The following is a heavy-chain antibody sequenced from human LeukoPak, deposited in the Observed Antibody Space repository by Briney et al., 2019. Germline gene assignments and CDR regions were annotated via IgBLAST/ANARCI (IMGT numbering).Heavy chain of an antibody. D-gene: IGHD4-17*01. V-gene: IGHV3-11*01. J-gene: IGHJ4*02. Sequence: GGSLRLSCAASGFTFSDYYMSCIRQAPGKGLEWVSYISSSGSTIYYADSVKGRFTISRDNAKNSLYLQMNSLRAEDTAVYYCARDRYGGSWVFDYWGQGTLVTVSS. CDR2: ISSSGSTI. CDR1: GFTFSDYY. CDR3: ARDRYGGSWVFDY.